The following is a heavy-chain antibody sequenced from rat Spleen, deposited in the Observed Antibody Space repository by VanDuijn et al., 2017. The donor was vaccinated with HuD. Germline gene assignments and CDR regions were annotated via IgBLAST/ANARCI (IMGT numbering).Heavy chain of an antibody. Sequence: VQLKESGPGLVQPSQTLSLTCTVSGFSLTSYHVIWVRQPPGKGLEWVATISYDGSSTNYRDSVKGRFTISRDTAQNILYLQMNSPRSEDTATYYCTRGGFFRYWGQGVMVTVSS. V-gene: IGHV5-46*01. CDR2: ISYDGSST. CDR3: TRGGFFRY. D-gene: IGHD1-6*01. J-gene: IGHJ2*01. CDR1: GFSLTSYH.